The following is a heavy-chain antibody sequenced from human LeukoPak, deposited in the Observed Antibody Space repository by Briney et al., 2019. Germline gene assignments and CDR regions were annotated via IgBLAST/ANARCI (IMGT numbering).Heavy chain of an antibody. Sequence: ASVKVSCKASGYTFTSYDINWVRQATGQGLEWMGWMNPNSGNTGYAQKFQGRVTMTRNTSISTAYMELSSLRSEDTAVYYCASRYDSSGYYPFDYWGQGTLVTVSS. D-gene: IGHD3-22*01. CDR1: GYTFTSYD. V-gene: IGHV1-8*01. J-gene: IGHJ4*02. CDR3: ASRYDSSGYYPFDY. CDR2: MNPNSGNT.